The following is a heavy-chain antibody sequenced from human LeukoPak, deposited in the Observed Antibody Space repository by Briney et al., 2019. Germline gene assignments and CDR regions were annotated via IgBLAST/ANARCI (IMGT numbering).Heavy chain of an antibody. CDR1: RFTFSIFA. CDR3: ARDGGRREDY. J-gene: IGHJ4*02. CDR2: ISSSSSTI. Sequence: GRSLRLSCAASRFTFSIFAMNWVRQAPGKGLEWLSYISSSSSTIYYADSVKGRFTISKDNAKNSLYLQMNSLRAEDTAVYYCARDGGRREDYWGQGALVTVSS. V-gene: IGHV3-48*04. D-gene: IGHD2-15*01.